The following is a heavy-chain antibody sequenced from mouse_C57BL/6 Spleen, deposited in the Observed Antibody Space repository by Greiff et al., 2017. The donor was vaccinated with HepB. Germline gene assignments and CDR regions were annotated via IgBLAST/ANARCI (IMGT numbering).Heavy chain of an antibody. CDR3: ARRAPLLRFDY. V-gene: IGHV1-19*01. J-gene: IGHJ2*01. CDR2: INPYNGGT. CDR1: GYTFTDYY. Sequence: VQLQQSGPVLVKPGASVKMSCKASGYTFTDYYMNWVKQSHGKSLEWIGVINPYNGGTSYNQKFKGKATLTVDKSSSTAYMELNSLTSEDSAVYYGARRAPLLRFDYWGQGTTLTVSS. D-gene: IGHD1-2*01.